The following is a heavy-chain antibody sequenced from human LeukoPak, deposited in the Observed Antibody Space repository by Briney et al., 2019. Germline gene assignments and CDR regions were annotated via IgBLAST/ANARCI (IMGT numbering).Heavy chain of an antibody. Sequence: ASVKVSCKASGYTFTSYGISWVRQAPGQGLEWMGWISAYNGNTNYAQKLQGRVTMTTDTSTSTAYMELRSLRSDDTAVYYCARGPPTMVRGVIMDYWGQGTLVTVSS. CDR1: GYTFTSYG. CDR2: ISAYNGNT. CDR3: ARGPPTMVRGVIMDY. D-gene: IGHD3-10*01. V-gene: IGHV1-18*01. J-gene: IGHJ4*02.